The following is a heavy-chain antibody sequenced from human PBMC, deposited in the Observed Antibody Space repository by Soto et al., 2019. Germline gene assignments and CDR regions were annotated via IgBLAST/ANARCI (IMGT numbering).Heavy chain of an antibody. CDR1: GFTFSSYS. D-gene: IGHD2-2*01. CDR3: ARDPNIVLVPAALRSYYYYYGMDV. V-gene: IGHV3-7*01. Sequence: GGSLRLSCAASGFTFSSYSMNWVRQAPGKGLEWVANIKQDGSEKYYVDFVKGRFTISRDNAKNSLYLQMNSLRAEDTAVYYCARDPNIVLVPAALRSYYYYYGMDVWGQGTTVTVSS. CDR2: IKQDGSEK. J-gene: IGHJ6*02.